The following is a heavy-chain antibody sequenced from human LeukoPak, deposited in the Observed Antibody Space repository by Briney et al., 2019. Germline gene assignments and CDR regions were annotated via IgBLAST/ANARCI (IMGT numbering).Heavy chain of an antibody. CDR1: GGTFSSYA. Sequence: SVKVSCKASGGTFSSYAISWVRQAPGQGLEWMGRIIPIFGTANYAQKLQGRVTITTDESTSTAYMELSSLRSEDTAVYYCASEGGVAAAALDYWGQGTLVTVSS. CDR2: IIPIFGTA. CDR3: ASEGGVAAAALDY. J-gene: IGHJ4*02. V-gene: IGHV1-69*05. D-gene: IGHD6-13*01.